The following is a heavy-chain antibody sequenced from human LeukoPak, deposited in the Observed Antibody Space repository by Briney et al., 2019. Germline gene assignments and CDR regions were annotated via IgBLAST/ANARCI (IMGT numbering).Heavy chain of an antibody. J-gene: IGHJ6*03. Sequence: SVKVSCKASGGTFSSCAISWVRQAPGQGLEWMGGIIPIFGTANYAQKFQGRVTITADESTSTAYMELSSLRSEDTAVYYCARASITIFGVVIRRTKNYYYYMDVWGKGTTVTVSS. CDR3: ARASITIFGVVIRRTKNYYYYMDV. CDR2: IIPIFGTA. V-gene: IGHV1-69*01. D-gene: IGHD3-3*01. CDR1: GGTFSSCA.